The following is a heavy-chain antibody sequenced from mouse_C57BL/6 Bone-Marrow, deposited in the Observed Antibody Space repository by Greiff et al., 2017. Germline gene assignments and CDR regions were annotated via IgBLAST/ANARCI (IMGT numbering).Heavy chain of an antibody. V-gene: IGHV1-64*01. CDR1: GYTFTSYW. CDR3: AREDTTVVSDY. Sequence: VQLQQPGAELVKPGASVKLSCKASGYTFTSYWMHWVKQRPGQGLEWIGMIHPNSGSTNYNEKFKSKATLTVDKSSSTAYMQLSSLTSEDSAVYYCAREDTTVVSDYWVQGTTLTVSS. D-gene: IGHD1-1*01. J-gene: IGHJ2*01. CDR2: IHPNSGST.